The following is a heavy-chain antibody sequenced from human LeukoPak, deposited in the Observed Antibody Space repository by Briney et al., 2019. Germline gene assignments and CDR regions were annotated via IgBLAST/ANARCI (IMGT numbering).Heavy chain of an antibody. CDR1: GYTFTGYY. D-gene: IGHD6-13*01. V-gene: IGHV1-2*02. CDR2: INPNSGGT. CDR3: ARESRYSSSWSRRDH. J-gene: IGHJ4*02. Sequence: GASVKVSCKASGYTFTGYYMHWVRQAPGQGLEWMGWINPNSGGTNYAQKFQGRVTMTRDTSISTAYMELSRLRSDDTAVYYCARESRYSSSWSRRDHWGQGTLVTVSS.